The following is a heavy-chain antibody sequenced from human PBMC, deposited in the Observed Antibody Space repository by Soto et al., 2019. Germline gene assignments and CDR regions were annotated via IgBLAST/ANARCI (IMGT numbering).Heavy chain of an antibody. CDR3: ARGTYCSGGSCYQLFDY. V-gene: IGHV3-66*01. J-gene: IGHJ4*02. Sequence: PGGSLRLSCAPSGFTLSSNYMSWVRPAPGKGLEWVSVIYSGGSTYYADSVKGRFTISRDNSKNTLYLQMNSLRAEDTAVYYCARGTYCSGGSCYQLFDYWGQGTLVTVSS. CDR2: IYSGGST. D-gene: IGHD2-15*01. CDR1: GFTLSSNY.